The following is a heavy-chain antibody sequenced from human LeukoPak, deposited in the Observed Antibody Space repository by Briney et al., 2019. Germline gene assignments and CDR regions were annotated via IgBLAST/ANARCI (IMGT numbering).Heavy chain of an antibody. CDR3: AKGGKWDVTPFDY. J-gene: IGHJ4*02. Sequence: GGSLGLSCAASGFTFSSHSMNWVRQAPGKGLEWVSTISGGGGSTYYADSVKGRFTISRDNSKNTLYLQVNSLRAEDTAVYYCAKGGKWDVTPFDYWGQGTLVTVSS. CDR1: GFTFSSHS. D-gene: IGHD1-26*01. CDR2: ISGGGGST. V-gene: IGHV3-23*01.